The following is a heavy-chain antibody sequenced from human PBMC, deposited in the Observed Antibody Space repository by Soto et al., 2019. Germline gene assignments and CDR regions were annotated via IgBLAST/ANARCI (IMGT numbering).Heavy chain of an antibody. CDR2: ISGSGGST. J-gene: IGHJ4*02. V-gene: IGHV3-23*01. Sequence: EVQLLESGGGLVQPGGSLRLSCAASGFTFSSYAMSWVRQAPGKGLEWVSAISGSGGSTYYADSVKGRFTISRDNSKNTLYLPMNSLRAEDTAVYYCAIVPRATSRPEYYFDYWGQGTLVTVSS. D-gene: IGHD6-13*01. CDR1: GFTFSSYA. CDR3: AIVPRATSRPEYYFDY.